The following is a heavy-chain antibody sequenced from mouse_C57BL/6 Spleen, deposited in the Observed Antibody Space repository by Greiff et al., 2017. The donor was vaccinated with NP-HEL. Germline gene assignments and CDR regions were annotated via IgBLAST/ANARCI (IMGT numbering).Heavy chain of an antibody. J-gene: IGHJ3*01. V-gene: IGHV1-82*01. D-gene: IGHD1-1*01. CDR3: ARDYYGSSLFAY. CDR2: IYPGDGDT. CDR1: GYAFSSSW. Sequence: QVQLQQSGPELVKPGASVKISCKASGYAFSSSWMNWVKQRPGKGLEWIGRIYPGDGDTNYNGKFKGKATLTADNSSSTAYMQLSSLTSEDSAVYFCARDYYGSSLFAYWGQGTLVTVSA.